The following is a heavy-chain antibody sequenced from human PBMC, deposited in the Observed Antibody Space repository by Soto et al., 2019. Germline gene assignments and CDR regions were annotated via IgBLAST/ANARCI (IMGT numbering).Heavy chain of an antibody. CDR1: GFTFSSYS. CDR3: ASSMIAAPPNAYYYYGMDV. CDR2: ISSSSSYI. D-gene: IGHD6-6*01. J-gene: IGHJ6*02. V-gene: IGHV3-21*01. Sequence: PGGSLRLSXAASGFTFSSYSMNWVRQAPGKGLEWVSSISSSSSYIYYADSVKGRFTISRDNTKNSLYLQMNSLRAEDTAVYYCASSMIAAPPNAYYYYGMDVWGQGTTVTVSS.